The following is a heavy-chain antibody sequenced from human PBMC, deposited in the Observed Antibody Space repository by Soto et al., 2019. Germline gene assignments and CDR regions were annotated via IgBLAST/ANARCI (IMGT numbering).Heavy chain of an antibody. CDR2: INHVGGT. Sequence: SSETLSLTCAAYGGFLSESYWTWIRQPPGKGLEWIGEINHVGGTNYNPSLKSRVTMSADTSQNQFSLRLISVTAADTAMYFCVRISYQLPSSVLWLDPWGQGTPVTVSS. D-gene: IGHD3-16*02. V-gene: IGHV4-34*01. CDR3: VRISYQLPSSVLWLDP. CDR1: GGFLSESY. J-gene: IGHJ5*02.